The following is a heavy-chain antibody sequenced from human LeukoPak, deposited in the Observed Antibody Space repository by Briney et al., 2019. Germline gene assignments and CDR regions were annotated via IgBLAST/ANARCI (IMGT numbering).Heavy chain of an antibody. CDR3: ARLGGSYYGLDY. CDR1: GGSFSGYY. CDR2: INHSGST. J-gene: IGHJ4*02. V-gene: IGHV4-34*01. D-gene: IGHD1-26*01. Sequence: SETLSLTCAVYGGSFSGYYWSWIRQPPGRGLEWIGEINHSGSTNYNPSLKSRVTISVDTSKNQISLKLSSVTAADTAVYYCARLGGSYYGLDYWGKGTLVTVSS.